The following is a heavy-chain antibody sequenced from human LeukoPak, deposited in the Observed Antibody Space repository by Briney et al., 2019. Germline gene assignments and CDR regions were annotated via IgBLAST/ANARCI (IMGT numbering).Heavy chain of an antibody. D-gene: IGHD3-22*01. CDR3: ARDHNDGYNFY. CDR1: GFAFSSDW. CDR2: IKEDGSEK. Sequence: QTGGSLRLSCVASGFAFSSDWMTWVRQAPGKGLEWVANIKEDGSEKYYVDSVKGRFIISRDNAKNSLYLQMNSLRVKDTAVYFCARDHNDGYNFYWGQGAVVTVSS. J-gene: IGHJ4*02. V-gene: IGHV3-7*01.